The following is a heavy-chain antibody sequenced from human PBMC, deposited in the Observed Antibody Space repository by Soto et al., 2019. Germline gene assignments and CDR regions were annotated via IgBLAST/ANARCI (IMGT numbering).Heavy chain of an antibody. Sequence: QVQLVESGGGVVQPGRSLRLSCAASGFTFSSYAMHWVRQAPGKGLEWVAVISYDGSNKYYADSVKGRFTISRDNSKNTLYLQMNGLRAEDTAVYYCARLFGADYWGQGTLVTVSS. J-gene: IGHJ4*02. D-gene: IGHD3-10*02. V-gene: IGHV3-30-3*01. CDR2: ISYDGSNK. CDR3: ARLFGADY. CDR1: GFTFSSYA.